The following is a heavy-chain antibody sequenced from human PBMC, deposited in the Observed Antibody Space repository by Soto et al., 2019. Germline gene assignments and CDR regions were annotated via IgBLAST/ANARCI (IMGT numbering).Heavy chain of an antibody. CDR3: ASVGYDYDNSGYYLP. CDR2: IYHSGST. Sequence: PSETLSLTCIVPGGSVSSSNWWSWVRQPPGKGLEWIGEIYHSGSTTYNPSLKSRATISVDKSENQFPLRLKSVTAADTAVYYCASVGYDYDNSGYYLPWGPGTLVTVSS. V-gene: IGHV4-4*02. J-gene: IGHJ5*02. CDR1: GGSVSSSNW. D-gene: IGHD3-22*01.